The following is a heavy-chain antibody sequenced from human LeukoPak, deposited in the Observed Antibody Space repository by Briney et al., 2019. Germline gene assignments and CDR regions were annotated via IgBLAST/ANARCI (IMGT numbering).Heavy chain of an antibody. CDR3: AKDLVGVTGY. V-gene: IGHV3-23*01. Sequence: PGGSLRLSCAASGFTFSSYAMSWVRQAPGKGLEWVSSIGGSGSDTYYADSVKGRFTISRDNSKNTLYLQMNSLRAEDTALYYCAKDLVGVTGYWGQGTLVTVSS. D-gene: IGHD3-22*01. J-gene: IGHJ4*02. CDR2: IGGSGSDT. CDR1: GFTFSSYA.